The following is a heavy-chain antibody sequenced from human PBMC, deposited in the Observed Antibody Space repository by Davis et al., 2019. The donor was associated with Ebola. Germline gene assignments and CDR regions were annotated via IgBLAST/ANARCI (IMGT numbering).Heavy chain of an antibody. J-gene: IGHJ4*02. CDR3: ASDEQNSSWYKY. V-gene: IGHV4-39*07. CDR1: GASISGYY. Sequence: PSETLSLTCTVSGASISGYYWGWIRQSPGKGLEWIGSMSKSGTTYYNPSLKSRVTISVDTSKNQVSLQLNSVTAADTAMYYCASDEQNSSWYKYWGQGILVTVSS. CDR2: MSKSGTT. D-gene: IGHD6-13*01.